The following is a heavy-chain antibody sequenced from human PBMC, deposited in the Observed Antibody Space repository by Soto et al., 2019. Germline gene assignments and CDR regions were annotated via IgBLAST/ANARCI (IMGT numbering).Heavy chain of an antibody. Sequence: EVQLVESGGGLVKPGGSLRLSCAASGFAFSSSTMNWVRQAPGKGLEWVSYITRSSRYIYYADSVKGRFTISRDNAKNSLYLQMNSLTVADTAVYYCARDHFEGTFYFDSWGQGILVTVSS. D-gene: IGHD3-10*01. J-gene: IGHJ4*02. V-gene: IGHV3-21*01. CDR3: ARDHFEGTFYFDS. CDR2: ITRSSRYI. CDR1: GFAFSSST.